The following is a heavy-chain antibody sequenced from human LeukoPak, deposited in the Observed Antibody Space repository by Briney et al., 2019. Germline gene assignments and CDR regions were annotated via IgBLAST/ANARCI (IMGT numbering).Heavy chain of an antibody. D-gene: IGHD5-12*01. J-gene: IGHJ4*02. CDR2: IYYSGST. Sequence: SETLSLTCTVSGGSISDYYWNWIRQPPGKGLEWIGYIYYSGSTKYNPSLKSRVTISIDTSKNQFSLKLTSVTAADTAVYYCARQSQYSGYQAPDYWGQGTLVTVSS. CDR1: GGSISDYY. CDR3: ARQSQYSGYQAPDY. V-gene: IGHV4-59*08.